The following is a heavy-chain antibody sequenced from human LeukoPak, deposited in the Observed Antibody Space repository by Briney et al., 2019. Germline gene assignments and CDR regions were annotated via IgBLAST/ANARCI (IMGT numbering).Heavy chain of an antibody. CDR1: GGSISSHY. V-gene: IGHV4-59*11. Sequence: SETLSLTCTVSGGSISSHYWSWIRQPPGKGLEWIGYIYYSGSTNYNPSLKSRVTITVDTSKNQFSLKLRSVTAADTAVYYCARDMTTPSAGYYYYMDVWGKGTTVTVSS. D-gene: IGHD4-11*01. J-gene: IGHJ6*03. CDR3: ARDMTTPSAGYYYYMDV. CDR2: IYYSGST.